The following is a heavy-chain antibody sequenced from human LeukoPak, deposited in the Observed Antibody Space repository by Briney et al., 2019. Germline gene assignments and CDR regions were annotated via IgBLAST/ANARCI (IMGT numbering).Heavy chain of an antibody. D-gene: IGHD6-19*01. J-gene: IGHJ4*02. CDR2: IIPIFGTA. CDR3: ARGEQWLTLSPLRD. CDR1: GGTFSSYA. V-gene: IGHV1-69*05. Sequence: SVKVSCKASGGTFSSYAISWVRQAPGQGLEWMGGIIPIFGTANYAQKFQGRVTMTKDTSTSTVYMELSSLRSEDTAVYYCARGEQWLTLSPLRDWGQGTLVTVSS.